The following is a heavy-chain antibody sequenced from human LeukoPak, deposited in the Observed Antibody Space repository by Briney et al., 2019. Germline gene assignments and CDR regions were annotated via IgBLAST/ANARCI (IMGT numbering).Heavy chain of an antibody. D-gene: IGHD1-14*01. CDR2: IAYDGSRA. Sequence: PGSSLRLSCAWSGFTFGGYGMHWSRQSPGKGLEGVAVIAYDGSRAFYADSVKGRFTISRDNSKNTMSVQMDDLRAEDTAVYYCTRYNNDHFDYWGQGTLVTVSS. CDR3: TRYNNDHFDY. V-gene: IGHV3-33*01. J-gene: IGHJ4*02. CDR1: GFTFGGYG.